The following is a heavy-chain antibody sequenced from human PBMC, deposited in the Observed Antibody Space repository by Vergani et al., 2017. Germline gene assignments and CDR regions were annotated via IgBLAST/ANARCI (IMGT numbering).Heavy chain of an antibody. CDR1: GGTFSSYA. V-gene: IGHV1-69*01. D-gene: IGHD3-22*01. CDR2: IIPIFGTA. J-gene: IGHJ4*02. Sequence: QVQLVQSGAEVKKPGSSVKVSCKASGGTFSSYAISWVRQAPGQGLEWMGGIIPIFGTANYAQKFQGRVTITADESTSTAYMELSSLRSEDTAVYYCARGGSYYYDSSGYKRTPLDYWGQGTLVTVSS. CDR3: ARGGSYYYDSSGYKRTPLDY.